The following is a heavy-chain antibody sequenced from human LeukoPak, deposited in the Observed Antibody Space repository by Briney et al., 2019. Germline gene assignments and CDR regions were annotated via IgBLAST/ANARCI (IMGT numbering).Heavy chain of an antibody. J-gene: IGHJ6*02. Sequence: SETLSLTCTVSGGSISSYYWSWIRQPPGKGLEWIGYIYYSGSTNYNPPLKSRVTISVDTSKNQFSLKLSSVTAADTAVYYCARVREYDILTGFRGMDVWGQGTTVTVSS. CDR3: ARVREYDILTGFRGMDV. CDR1: GGSISSYY. D-gene: IGHD3-9*01. CDR2: IYYSGST. V-gene: IGHV4-59*01.